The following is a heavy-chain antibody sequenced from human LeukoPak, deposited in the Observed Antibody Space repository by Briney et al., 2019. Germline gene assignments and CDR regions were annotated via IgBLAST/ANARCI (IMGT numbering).Heavy chain of an antibody. CDR3: ARDNSVGDIAWWFDP. CDR1: GYTFTDYH. D-gene: IGHD3-16*02. CDR2: INPNTGGT. Sequence: GASVKVSCKASGYTFTDYHIHWVRQAPGQGLEWMGWINPNTGGTNYAQKFQGRVTMTRDMSTTTDYMELSSLRSEDTAVYYCARDNSVGDIAWWFDPWGQGTLVTVSS. J-gene: IGHJ5*02. V-gene: IGHV1-2*02.